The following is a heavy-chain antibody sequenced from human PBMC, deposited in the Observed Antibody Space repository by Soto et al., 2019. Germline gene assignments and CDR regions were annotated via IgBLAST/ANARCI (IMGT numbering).Heavy chain of an antibody. D-gene: IGHD3-22*01. CDR3: ARQRYYYDSSGYYARFYYYYGMDV. J-gene: IGHJ6*02. Sequence: PLETLSLTCAVSGGSFSGYYWSWIRQPPGKGLEWIGEINHSGSTNYNPSLKSRVTISVDTSKNPFSLKLSSVTAADTAVYYCARQRYYYDSSGYYARFYYYYGMDVWGQGTTVTVSS. CDR2: INHSGST. CDR1: GGSFSGYY. V-gene: IGHV4-34*01.